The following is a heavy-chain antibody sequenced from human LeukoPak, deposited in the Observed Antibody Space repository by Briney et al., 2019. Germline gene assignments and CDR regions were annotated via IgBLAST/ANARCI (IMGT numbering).Heavy chain of an antibody. V-gene: IGHV3-23*01. CDR1: GFTFNNYV. CDR3: AKDNTYGSDDY. J-gene: IGHJ4*02. Sequence: GGSLRLSCEASGFTFNNYVMTWVRQAPGKGLEWVSSISASAAMTYYADSVKGRFTVSRDNSKNTLYLQMNSLRAEDTAVYYCAKDNTYGSDDYWGQGTLVTVSS. D-gene: IGHD5-18*01. CDR2: ISASAAMT.